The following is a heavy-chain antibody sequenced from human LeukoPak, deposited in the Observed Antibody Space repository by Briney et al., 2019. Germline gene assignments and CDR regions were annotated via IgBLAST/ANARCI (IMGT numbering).Heavy chain of an antibody. D-gene: IGHD6-19*01. V-gene: IGHV3-7*01. CDR3: ARDASALY. Sequence: GGSLRLSCAASGLIFSKYWMTWVRQAPGKGLEWVASINTDGSEKYYLDSVKGRFTISRDNARDSLYLQMNSLRDDDTSVYFCARDASALYWGRGTLVTVSS. J-gene: IGHJ4*02. CDR1: GLIFSKYW. CDR2: INTDGSEK.